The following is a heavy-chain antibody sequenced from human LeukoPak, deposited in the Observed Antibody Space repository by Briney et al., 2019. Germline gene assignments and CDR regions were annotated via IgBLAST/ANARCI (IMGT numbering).Heavy chain of an antibody. CDR1: GFTFSSYE. D-gene: IGHD6-6*01. CDR2: ISSSGSTI. J-gene: IGHJ4*02. Sequence: GGSLRLSCAASGFTFSSYEMNWFRQAPGKGLEWVSYISSSGSTIYYADSVKGRFTIYRDNAKNSLYLQMNSLRAEDTAVYYCARAPASLKVNYFDYWGQGTLVTVSS. CDR3: ARAPASLKVNYFDY. V-gene: IGHV3-48*03.